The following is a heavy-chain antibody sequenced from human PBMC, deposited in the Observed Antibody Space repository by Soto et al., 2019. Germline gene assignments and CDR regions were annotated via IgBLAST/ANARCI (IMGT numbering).Heavy chain of an antibody. D-gene: IGHD2-21*02. CDR1: GGSISSYY. CDR2: IYTSGST. J-gene: IGHJ6*02. CDR3: ARGVVTAPDGSRLDV. V-gene: IGHV4-4*07. Sequence: SETLSLTCTVSGGSISSYYWSWIRQPAGKGLEWIGRIYTSGSTNYNPSLKSRVTMSVDTSKNQFSLKLSSVTAADTAVYYCARGVVTAPDGSRLDVWGQGTTVTVSS.